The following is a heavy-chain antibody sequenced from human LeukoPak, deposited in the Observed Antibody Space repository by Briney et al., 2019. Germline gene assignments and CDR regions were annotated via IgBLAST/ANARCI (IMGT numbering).Heavy chain of an antibody. J-gene: IGHJ6*02. CDR1: GFTFDDYA. Sequence: SLRLSCAASGFTFDDYAMHWVRQAPGKGLEWVSGISWNSGSIGYADSVKGRFTISRDNAKNSLYLQMNSLRAEDTALYYCAKGGGSSSWYYYYYGMDVWGQGTTVTVSS. V-gene: IGHV3-9*01. CDR2: ISWNSGSI. D-gene: IGHD6-13*01. CDR3: AKGGGSSSWYYYYYGMDV.